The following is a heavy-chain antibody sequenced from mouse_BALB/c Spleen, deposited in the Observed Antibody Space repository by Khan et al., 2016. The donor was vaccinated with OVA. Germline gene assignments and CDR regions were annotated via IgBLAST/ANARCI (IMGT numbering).Heavy chain of an antibody. CDR1: GFTFSSYG. CDR2: ISGDSNTI. CDR3: STSYCYGYCFDY. D-gene: IGHD1-1*01. Sequence: EVELVESGGDLVQPGGSRKLSCAASGFTFSSYGMHWVRQAPEKGLEWVAYISGDSNTIYYAATLKGRSSISRDNPSNTLFLQMTSLMSEDTAMYYCSTSYCYGYCFDYWGPGTTLTVSS. V-gene: IGHV5-17*02. J-gene: IGHJ2*01.